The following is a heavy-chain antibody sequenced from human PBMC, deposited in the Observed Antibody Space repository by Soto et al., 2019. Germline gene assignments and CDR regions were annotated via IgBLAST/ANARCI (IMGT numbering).Heavy chain of an antibody. Sequence: GESLKISCKGSGYTFTNYWVGWVRQMPGKGLEWMGIIYPGDSDTKYNPSFQGQVTISADKSITTTYLQWSSLKASDTAIYYCAASIFYYGMDVWGQGTTVTVSS. V-gene: IGHV5-51*01. J-gene: IGHJ6*02. CDR2: IYPGDSDT. CDR3: AASIFYYGMDV. CDR1: GYTFTNYW.